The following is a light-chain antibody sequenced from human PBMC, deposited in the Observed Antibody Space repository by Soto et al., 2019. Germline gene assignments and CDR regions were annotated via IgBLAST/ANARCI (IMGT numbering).Light chain of an antibody. Sequence: IVLTQSPATLSLSPGERATLSCRASQSVGSYLSWYQQKPGQPPRLLISDASNRAAGIPARFGGSGSGTDFTLTISSLEPEDFAVYFCQQRINWPRITLGQGTRLE. V-gene: IGKV3-11*01. J-gene: IGKJ5*01. CDR2: DAS. CDR1: QSVGSY. CDR3: QQRINWPRIT.